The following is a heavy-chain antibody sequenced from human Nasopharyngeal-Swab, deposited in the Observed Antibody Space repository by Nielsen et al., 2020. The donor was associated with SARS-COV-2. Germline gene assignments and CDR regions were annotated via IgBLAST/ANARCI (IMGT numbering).Heavy chain of an antibody. CDR3: ARVLDGYNGFDY. J-gene: IGHJ4*02. CDR1: GLSVSSNY. Sequence: GESLKISCAASGLSVSSNYMSWVRQAPGKGLEWVSIIYPGGSTYYADSVKGRSTISRDSSRNTLYLQMNSLTAEDTAVYYCARVLDGYNGFDYWGQGTLVTVSS. V-gene: IGHV3-53*01. D-gene: IGHD5-24*01. CDR2: IYPGGST.